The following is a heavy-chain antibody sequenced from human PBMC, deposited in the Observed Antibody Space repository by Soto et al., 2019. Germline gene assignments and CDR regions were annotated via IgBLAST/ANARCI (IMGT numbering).Heavy chain of an antibody. D-gene: IGHD2-2*01. V-gene: IGHV3-23*01. CDR2: ISGDSGST. CDR3: AKLDIVVVLGSSWFDP. J-gene: IGHJ5*02. CDR1: GFTFRSYA. Sequence: GGSLRLSCEASGFTFRSYAMSWVRQAPGKGLEWVSAISGDSGSTYYADSVRGRLSISRDNSKNTLYLQMNSLRAEDTAVYYCAKLDIVVVLGSSWFDPWGQGTLVTVSS.